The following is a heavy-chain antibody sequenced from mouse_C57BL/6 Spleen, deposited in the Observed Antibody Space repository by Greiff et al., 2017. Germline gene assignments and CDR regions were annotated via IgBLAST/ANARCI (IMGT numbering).Heavy chain of an antibody. Sequence: QVQLQQPGAELVRPGSSVKLSCKASGYTFTSYWMHWVKQRPIQGLEWIGNIDPSDSETHYNQKFKDKATLTVDKSSSTAYMQLSSLTSEDSAVYYCARKGPYYSNYFDVWGTGTTVTVSS. CDR1: GYTFTSYW. CDR2: IDPSDSET. V-gene: IGHV1-52*01. CDR3: ARKGPYYSNYFDV. J-gene: IGHJ1*03. D-gene: IGHD2-5*01.